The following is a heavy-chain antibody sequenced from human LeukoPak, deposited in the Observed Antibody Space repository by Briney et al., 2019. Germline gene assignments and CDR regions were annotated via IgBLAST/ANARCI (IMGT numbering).Heavy chain of an antibody. CDR2: IYTGGTT. V-gene: IGHV3-66*01. J-gene: IGHJ4*02. CDR1: GFTVSSKH. CDR3: ARGNYDSSVYTHHFDY. D-gene: IGHD3-22*01. Sequence: PGGSLRLSCAASGFTVSSKHMSWVRQAPGKGLEWVSVIYTGGTTNYADSVKGRFTISRDNSKNTLYLQMDSLRAEDTAVYYCARGNYDSSVYTHHFDYWGQGTLVTVSS.